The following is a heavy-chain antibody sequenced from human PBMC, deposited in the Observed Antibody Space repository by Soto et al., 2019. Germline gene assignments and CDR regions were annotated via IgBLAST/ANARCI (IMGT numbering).Heavy chain of an antibody. V-gene: IGHV1-69*01. CDR1: GGTFSSFA. Sequence: QVQLVQSGAEVQKPGSSVKVSCKASGGTFSSFAISWVRQAPGQGLEWMGGIIPIFGTTNYAQKIQGRVTITADEATSTAYMEVPTLRSGDTAVYYCARDREDTCDLGGEGTVVTVSS. CDR2: IIPIFGTT. CDR3: ARDREDTCDL. D-gene: IGHD2-21*02. J-gene: IGHJ4*02.